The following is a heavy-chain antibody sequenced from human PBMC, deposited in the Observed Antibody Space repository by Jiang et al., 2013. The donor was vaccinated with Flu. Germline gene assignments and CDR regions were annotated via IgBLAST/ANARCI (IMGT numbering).Heavy chain of an antibody. CDR1: GYTFTSYG. D-gene: IGHD3-9*01. V-gene: IGHV1-18*04. CDR2: ISAYNGNT. Sequence: GAEVKKPGASVKVSCKASGYTFTSYGISWVRQAPGQGLEWMGWISAYNGNTNYAQKLQGRVTMTTDTSTSTAYMELRSLRSDDTAVYYCARVSSPLRYFDWMPYYYYGMDVWGQGTTVTVS. J-gene: IGHJ6*02. CDR3: ARVSSPLRYFDWMPYYYYGMDV.